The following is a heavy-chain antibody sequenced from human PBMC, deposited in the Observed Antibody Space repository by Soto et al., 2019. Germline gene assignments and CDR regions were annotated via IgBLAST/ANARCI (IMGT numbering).Heavy chain of an antibody. CDR1: GYSFINDW. V-gene: IGHV5-51*01. D-gene: IGHD2-21*02. CDR2: IYLGDSDT. Sequence: EVRLVQSGAEVKKPGESLKISCRGSGYSFINDWIGWVRQMPGKGLEWMGIIYLGDSDTRYSPSFQGQVTISADKSITTAYLQWNRLKASDTAIYYCARRTANPYWYFDLWGRGTLVTVSS. J-gene: IGHJ2*01. CDR3: ARRTANPYWYFDL.